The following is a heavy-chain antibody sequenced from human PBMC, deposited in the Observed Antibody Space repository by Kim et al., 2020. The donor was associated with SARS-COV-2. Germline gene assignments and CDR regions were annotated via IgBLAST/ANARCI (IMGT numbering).Heavy chain of an antibody. CDR3: ARDGVYYGRGWFDP. V-gene: IGHV1-2*02. D-gene: IGHD3-10*01. J-gene: IGHJ5*02. Sequence: YDKKFQGRVTLTRETSIRTAYMELSSLRSDDTAVYYCARDGVYYGRGWFDPWGQGTLVTVSS.